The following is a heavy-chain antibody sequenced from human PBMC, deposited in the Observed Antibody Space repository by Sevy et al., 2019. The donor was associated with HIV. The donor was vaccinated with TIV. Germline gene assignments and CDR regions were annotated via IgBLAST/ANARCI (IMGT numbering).Heavy chain of an antibody. V-gene: IGHV3-48*04. CDR2: IRAENSGT. CDR3: VRDYAVAFDH. CDR1: GFDFRTYP. Sequence: RLSCVASGFDFRTYPMNWVRQAPGKGLEWISNIRAENSGTNYADSGKGRFTVSRDNAQNSLYLQMNSLRVEDSAVYYCVRDYAVAFDHWGHGVLVTVSS. J-gene: IGHJ4*01. D-gene: IGHD4-17*01.